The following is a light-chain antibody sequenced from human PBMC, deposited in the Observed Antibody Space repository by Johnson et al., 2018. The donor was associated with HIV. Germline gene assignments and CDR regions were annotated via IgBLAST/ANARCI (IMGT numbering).Light chain of an antibody. V-gene: IGLV1-51*01. J-gene: IGLJ1*01. CDR3: GTWDSGLSAHYV. CDR2: DNN. Sequence: QSVLTQPPSVSAAPGQKVTVSCSGSSSNIGNNYVSWYQQLPRTAPKLLIYDNNKRPSGIPDRFSGSKSGTSATLGITGLQTGDEADYYCGTWDSGLSAHYVFGTGTRVTVL. CDR1: SSNIGNNY.